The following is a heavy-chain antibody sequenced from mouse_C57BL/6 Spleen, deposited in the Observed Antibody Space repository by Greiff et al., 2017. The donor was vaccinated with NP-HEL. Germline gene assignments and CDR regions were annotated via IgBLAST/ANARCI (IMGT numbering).Heavy chain of an antibody. CDR1: GYTFTNYW. Sequence: QVQLKESGAELVRPGTSVKMSCKASGYTFTNYWIGWAKQRPGHGLEWIGDIYPGGGYTNYNEKFKGKATLTADKSSSTAYMQFSSLTSEDSAIYYCARLTGSSYRYFDVWGTGTTVTVSS. V-gene: IGHV1-63*01. J-gene: IGHJ1*03. D-gene: IGHD1-1*01. CDR2: IYPGGGYT. CDR3: ARLTGSSYRYFDV.